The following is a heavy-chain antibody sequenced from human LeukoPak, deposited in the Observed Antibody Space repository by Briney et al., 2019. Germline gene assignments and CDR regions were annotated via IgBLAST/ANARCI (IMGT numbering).Heavy chain of an antibody. D-gene: IGHD2-15*01. CDR1: GFSFDDYP. J-gene: IGHJ3*02. CDR2: INEDGGKT. CDR3: AKEIDTLGTNAFDI. Sequence: GVSLRLSCAATGFSFDDYPMHWVRQAPGKGLEWASLINEDGGKTFYADSVRGRFTISRDNSKNSLYLQMNSLRTEDTALYYCAKEIDTLGTNAFDIWGQGTIVTVSS. V-gene: IGHV3-43*02.